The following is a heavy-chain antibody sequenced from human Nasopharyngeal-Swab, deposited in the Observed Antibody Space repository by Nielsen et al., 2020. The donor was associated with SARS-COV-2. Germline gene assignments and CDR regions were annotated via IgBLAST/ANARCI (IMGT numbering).Heavy chain of an antibody. J-gene: IGHJ3*01. V-gene: IGHV4-34*01. CDR2: INHSGST. Sequence: ESLKISCAVYGGSFSGYYWSWIRQPPGKGLEWIGEINHSGSTNYNPSLKSRVTISVDTSKNQFSLKLSSVTAADTAVYYCAREVINQAVSDAFDFWGQGTMVTVSS. D-gene: IGHD3-16*02. CDR1: GGSFSGYY. CDR3: AREVINQAVSDAFDF.